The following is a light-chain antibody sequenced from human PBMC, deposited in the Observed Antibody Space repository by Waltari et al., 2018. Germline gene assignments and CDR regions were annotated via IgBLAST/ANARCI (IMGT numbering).Light chain of an antibody. Sequence: EIVLTQSPGTLSLSPGQTATLSCRASQFVSSSYFAWYQHKPGQAPRLLIHTTSTRATGIPDRFSGSGSGTDFSLSISSLEPEDFAVYYCQQYGSLPITFGQGTRLEIK. CDR1: QFVSSSY. CDR2: TTS. V-gene: IGKV3-20*01. CDR3: QQYGSLPIT. J-gene: IGKJ5*01.